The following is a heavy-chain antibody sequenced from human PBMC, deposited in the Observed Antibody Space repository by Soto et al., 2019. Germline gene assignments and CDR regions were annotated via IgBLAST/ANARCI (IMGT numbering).Heavy chain of an antibody. V-gene: IGHV1-69*01. D-gene: IGHD5-12*01. Sequence: QVQLVQSGAEVKKPGSSVKVPCKASGGSFTRHAISWVRQAPGHWLEWMGGIVPIIGVANYAQNFQDRFTIIADESTSTAYMELTSLKSEDMDIYYSARGGDGYNYDFVYWGQGTLVSVS. CDR1: GGSFTRHA. CDR2: IVPIIGVA. CDR3: ARGGDGYNYDFVY. J-gene: IGHJ4*02.